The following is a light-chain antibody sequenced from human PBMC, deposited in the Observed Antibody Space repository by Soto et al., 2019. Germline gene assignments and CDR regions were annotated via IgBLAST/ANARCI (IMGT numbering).Light chain of an antibody. J-gene: IGLJ1*01. Sequence: QSALTQPASVSGSPGQSITISCTGTSSDVGGYNYVSWYQQHPGKAPQLMIYDVSNRPSGVSKRFSGSKSGNTASLTISGLQAEDEADYYCSSYTSSSSGEVFGTGTKVTVL. CDR3: SSYTSSSSGEV. CDR2: DVS. CDR1: SSDVGGYNY. V-gene: IGLV2-14*01.